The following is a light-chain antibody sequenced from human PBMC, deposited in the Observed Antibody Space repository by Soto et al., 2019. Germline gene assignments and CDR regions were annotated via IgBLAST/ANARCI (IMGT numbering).Light chain of an antibody. J-gene: IGKJ1*01. V-gene: IGKV3-11*01. Sequence: EIVLTQSPATLSLSPGERATLSCRASQSVTTYFAWYQQKPGQAPRLLIYDASNRATGIPARFSGGGSGTDFTLTISSLEPEDFAVYYCQQRSNWPVTFGQGTKVDIK. CDR1: QSVTTY. CDR2: DAS. CDR3: QQRSNWPVT.